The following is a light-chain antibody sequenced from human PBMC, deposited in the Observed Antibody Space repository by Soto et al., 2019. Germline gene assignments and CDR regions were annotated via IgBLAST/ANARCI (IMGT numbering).Light chain of an antibody. Sequence: QSALTQPASVSGSPGQSITISCTGTSSDVGGYNYVSWYQQHPGKAPKLMIYEVSKRPSGFSNRFSGSKSGNTASLTISGLQAEDEADYYCSSYTTSSTHWVFGGGTKVTVL. CDR1: SSDVGGYNY. J-gene: IGLJ3*02. V-gene: IGLV2-14*01. CDR3: SSYTTSSTHWV. CDR2: EVS.